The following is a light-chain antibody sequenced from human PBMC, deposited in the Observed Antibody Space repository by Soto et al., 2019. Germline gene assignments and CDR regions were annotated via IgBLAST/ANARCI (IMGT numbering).Light chain of an antibody. CDR1: QSVRSN. CDR3: QQYNNWPKT. V-gene: IGKV3-15*01. J-gene: IGKJ1*01. CDR2: GAS. Sequence: IVMTQSSVTLCVYPGERATLSCRASQSVRSNLAWYQQKPGQAPRLLIYGASTRATGIPARFSGSGSGTEFTLTISSLQSEDFAVYYCQQYNNWPKTFGQGTKVDIK.